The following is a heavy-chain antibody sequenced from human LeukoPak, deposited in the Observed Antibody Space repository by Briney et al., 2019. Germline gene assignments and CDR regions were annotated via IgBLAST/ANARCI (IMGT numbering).Heavy chain of an antibody. CDR2: ISSSSSYI. CDR1: GFTFSSYS. Sequence: GGSLRLSCAASGFTFSSYSMNWVRQAPGKGLEWVSSISSSSSYIYYADSVKGRFTISRDNAKNSPYLQMNSLRAEDTAVYYCARSKSPGLYSSSRPRWWGQGTLVTGSS. CDR3: ARSKSPGLYSSSRPRW. D-gene: IGHD6-6*01. V-gene: IGHV3-21*01. J-gene: IGHJ4*02.